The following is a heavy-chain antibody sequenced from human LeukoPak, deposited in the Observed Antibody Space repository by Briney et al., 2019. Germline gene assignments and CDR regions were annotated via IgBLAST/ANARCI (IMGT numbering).Heavy chain of an antibody. D-gene: IGHD4-23*01. Sequence: SETLSLTCAVYGGSFSGYYWSWIRQPPGKGLEWIGEINHSGGTNYNPSLKSRVTISVDTSKNQFSLKLSSVTAADTAVYYCARASISSLGNSPTFDYWGQGTLVTVSS. CDR2: INHSGGT. CDR1: GGSFSGYY. CDR3: ARASISSLGNSPTFDY. J-gene: IGHJ4*02. V-gene: IGHV4-34*01.